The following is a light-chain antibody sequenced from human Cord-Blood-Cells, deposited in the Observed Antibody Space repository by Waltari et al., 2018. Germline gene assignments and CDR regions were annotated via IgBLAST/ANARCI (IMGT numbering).Light chain of an antibody. J-gene: IGLJ1*01. CDR2: EVI. CDR1: SSDVGGYNY. CDR3: SSYTSSSTV. V-gene: IGLV2-14*01. Sequence: QSALTQPASVSGSPGQSITISCTGTSSDVGGYNYVSWYQQHPGKAPKLMIYEVINPPSGLSCRFSGSKAGNTAFLTLSGLQAEDESVYYCSSYTSSSTVFGPGTKVTVL.